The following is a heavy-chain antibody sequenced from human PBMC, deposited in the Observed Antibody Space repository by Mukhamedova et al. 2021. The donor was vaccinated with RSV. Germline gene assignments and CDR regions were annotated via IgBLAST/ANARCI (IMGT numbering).Heavy chain of an antibody. D-gene: IGHD4-23*01. J-gene: IGHJ3*02. Sequence: WDGSVNYYADSVKGRFIISRDNSQNTLYLQMNSLRSEDTAVYYCAKEGAGDGGPLQYAFDIWGQGTMVTVSS. V-gene: IGHV3-30*18. CDR3: AKEGAGDGGPLQYAFDI. CDR2: WDGSVN.